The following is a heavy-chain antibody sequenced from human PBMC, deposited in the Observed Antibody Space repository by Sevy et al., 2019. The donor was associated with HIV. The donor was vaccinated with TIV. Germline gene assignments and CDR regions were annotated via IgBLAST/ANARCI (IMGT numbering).Heavy chain of an antibody. CDR1: GFTFSSYV. D-gene: IGHD5-18*01. Sequence: GGSLRLSCAASGFTFSSYVISWVRQAPGRGLEWVSGISGNGGSTYYADSVKGRFTISRDNSKNTLYLQMHSLRVEDTAVYYCAHGRGYTSPRVFDFWDQGTLVTVSS. V-gene: IGHV3-23*01. CDR3: AHGRGYTSPRVFDF. J-gene: IGHJ4*02. CDR2: ISGNGGST.